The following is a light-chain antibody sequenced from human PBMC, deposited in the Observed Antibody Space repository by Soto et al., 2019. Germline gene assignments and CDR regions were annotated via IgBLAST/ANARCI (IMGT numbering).Light chain of an antibody. J-gene: IGLJ1*01. CDR2: GNT. CDR1: SSNIGAGYD. V-gene: IGLV1-40*01. Sequence: QSALTQQPSVSGAPGQSVTISCTGSSSNIGAGYDVHWYQQRPGTAPKLLIFGNTNRPSGVPDRFSGSKSGTSASLAITGLQAEDEGDYYCQSYDSTLSARYVFGTGTKV. CDR3: QSYDSTLSARYV.